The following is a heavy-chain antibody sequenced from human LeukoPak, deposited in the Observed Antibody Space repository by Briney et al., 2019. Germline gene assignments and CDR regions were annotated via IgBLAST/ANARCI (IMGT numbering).Heavy chain of an antibody. D-gene: IGHD3-22*01. V-gene: IGHV3-7*03. CDR3: ARRPPDYYDSSGYYYFDY. CDR2: IKHDEREE. CDR1: GFTFSESW. J-gene: IGHJ4*02. Sequence: GGSLRLSCVASGFTFSESWMTWVRQAPGKGLEWVASIKHDEREEYYADSVKGRFTISRDNSKNTLYLQMNSLRAEDTAVYYCARRPPDYYDSSGYYYFDYWGQGTLVTVSS.